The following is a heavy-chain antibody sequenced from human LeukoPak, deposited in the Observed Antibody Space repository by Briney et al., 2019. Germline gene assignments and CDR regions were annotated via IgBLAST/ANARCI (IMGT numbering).Heavy chain of an antibody. J-gene: IGHJ6*03. CDR2: IIPILGIA. V-gene: IGHV1-69*04. CDR1: GGTFSSYA. CDR3: ARLGHCRETNCYSDFFYMDV. D-gene: IGHD2-15*01. Sequence: GASVKVSCKASGGTFSSYAISWVRQAPGQGLEWMGRIIPILGIANYAQKFQGRVTITADKSTTTAYMELSSLTSEDTAIYYCARLGHCRETNCYSDFFYMDVWGKGTTVIVSS.